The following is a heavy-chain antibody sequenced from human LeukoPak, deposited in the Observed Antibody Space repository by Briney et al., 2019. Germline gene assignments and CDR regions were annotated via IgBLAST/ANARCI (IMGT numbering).Heavy chain of an antibody. CDR3: ARDLQWGDYRTDWYFDL. V-gene: IGHV1-69*04. CDR2: IIPILGIA. CDR1: GGTFSSYA. Sequence: SVTVSCKASGGTFSSYAISWVRPAPGQGLEWMGRIIPILGIANYAQKFQGRVTITADKSTSTAYMELSSLRSEDTAVYYRARDLQWGDYRTDWYFDLWGRGTLVTVSS. D-gene: IGHD4-17*01. J-gene: IGHJ2*01.